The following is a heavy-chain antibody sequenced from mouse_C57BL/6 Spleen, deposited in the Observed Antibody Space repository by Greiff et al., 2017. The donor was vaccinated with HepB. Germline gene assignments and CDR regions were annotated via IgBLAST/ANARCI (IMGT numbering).Heavy chain of an antibody. J-gene: IGHJ1*03. CDR1: GYTFTSYW. D-gene: IGHD1-1*01. CDR3: ARVPDYYGSSYWYFDV. CDR2: INPSNGGT. Sequence: QVQLKESGTELVKPGASVKLSCKASGYTFTSYWMHWVKQRPGQGLEWIGNINPSNGGTNYNEKFKSKATLTVDKSSSTAYMQLSSLTSEDSAVYYCARVPDYYGSSYWYFDVWGTGTTVTVSS. V-gene: IGHV1-53*01.